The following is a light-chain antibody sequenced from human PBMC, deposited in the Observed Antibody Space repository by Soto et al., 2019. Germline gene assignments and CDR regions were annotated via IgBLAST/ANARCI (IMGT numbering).Light chain of an antibody. Sequence: ENVLTQSPGTLSLSPGERATLSCRASQSVSITYLAWYQQKPVQAPRLLIYATSSRATGIPDRFSGSGSGTDFTLTISRLEPEDFAVYYCQEYGRSGTFGQGTKVDI. J-gene: IGKJ1*01. CDR3: QEYGRSGT. CDR2: ATS. CDR1: QSVSITY. V-gene: IGKV3-20*01.